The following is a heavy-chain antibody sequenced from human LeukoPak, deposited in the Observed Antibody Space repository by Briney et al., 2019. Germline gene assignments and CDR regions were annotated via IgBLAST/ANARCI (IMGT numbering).Heavy chain of an antibody. J-gene: IGHJ6*02. CDR1: GGSISSSNW. V-gene: IGHV4-4*02. Sequence: PSGTLSLTCAVSGGSISSSNWWSWVRQPPGKGLEWIGEIYHSGSTNYNPSLKSRVTISVDKSKNQFSLKLSSVTAADTAVYYCARRPAAIVYYYYGMDVWGQGTTVSLSS. D-gene: IGHD2-2*01. CDR2: IYHSGST. CDR3: ARRPAAIVYYYYGMDV.